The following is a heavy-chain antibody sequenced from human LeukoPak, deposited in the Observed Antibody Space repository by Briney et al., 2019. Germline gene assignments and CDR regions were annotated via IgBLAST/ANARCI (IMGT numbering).Heavy chain of an antibody. J-gene: IGHJ4*02. Sequence: PSETLSLTCTVSGGSLSSYYWSWIRQPPGKGLEWIGYIYYSGSTNYNPSLKSRVTISVDTSKNQFSLKLSSVTAADTAVYYCAGGFDWGSNDYWGQGTLVTVSS. CDR2: IYYSGST. D-gene: IGHD3-16*01. V-gene: IGHV4-59*01. CDR1: GGSLSSYY. CDR3: AGGFDWGSNDY.